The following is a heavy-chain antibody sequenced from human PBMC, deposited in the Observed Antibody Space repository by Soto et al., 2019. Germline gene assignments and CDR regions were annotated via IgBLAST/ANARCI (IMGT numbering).Heavy chain of an antibody. CDR2: INSDGSST. CDR3: AREYSSSFRAYYYYYGMDV. D-gene: IGHD6-6*01. CDR1: GFTFSSYW. V-gene: IGHV3-74*01. Sequence: GGSLRLSCAASGFTFSSYWMHWVRQAPGKGLVWASRINSDGSSTTYADSVKGRFTISRDNAKNTLYLQMNSLRAEDTAVYYCAREYSSSFRAYYYYYGMDVWGQGTTVTVSS. J-gene: IGHJ6*02.